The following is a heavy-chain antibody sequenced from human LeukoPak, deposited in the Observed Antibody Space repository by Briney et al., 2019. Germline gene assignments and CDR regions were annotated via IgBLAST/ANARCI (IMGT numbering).Heavy chain of an antibody. D-gene: IGHD5-18*01. CDR1: GFTFDDYA. CDR2: ISWNSHTI. J-gene: IGHJ4*02. CDR3: AKDTGYSYGPFDY. V-gene: IGHV3-9*01. Sequence: GRPLRLSCATSGFTFDDYAMHWVRQAPGKGLEWVSGISWNSHTIGYADSVKGRFTISRDNAKNSLYLQMNSLRAEDTALYYCAKDTGYSYGPFDYWGQGTLVTVSS.